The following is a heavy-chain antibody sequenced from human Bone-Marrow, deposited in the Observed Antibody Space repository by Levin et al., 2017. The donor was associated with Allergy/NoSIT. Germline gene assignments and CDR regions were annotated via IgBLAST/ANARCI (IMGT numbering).Heavy chain of an antibody. D-gene: IGHD5-12*01. Sequence: GESLKISCGASGFTFEHYAMHWVRLVPGRGLEWISLITWNADDTSYADSVKGRFTISRDNSKRSLYLQMSSLRAEDTGFYYCVKGSTGAYDYFFDYWGQGTLVAVSS. J-gene: IGHJ4*02. CDR1: GFTFEHYA. CDR3: VKGSTGAYDYFFDY. CDR2: ITWNADDT. V-gene: IGHV3-43D*03.